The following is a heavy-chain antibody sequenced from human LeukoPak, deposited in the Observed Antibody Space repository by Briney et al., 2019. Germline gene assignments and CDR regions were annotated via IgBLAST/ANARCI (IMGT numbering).Heavy chain of an antibody. CDR3: ARDRPWRGRGYNSFDY. CDR2: IKQDGSDK. V-gene: IGHV3-7*01. D-gene: IGHD5-24*01. CDR1: GFTFSSYA. J-gene: IGHJ4*02. Sequence: QPGGSLRLSCAASGFTFSSYAMSWVRQAPGKGLEWVANIKQDGSDKYYVDSVKGRFTISRDNAKNSLYLQMNSLRAEDTAVYYCARDRPWRGRGYNSFDYWGQGTLVTVSS.